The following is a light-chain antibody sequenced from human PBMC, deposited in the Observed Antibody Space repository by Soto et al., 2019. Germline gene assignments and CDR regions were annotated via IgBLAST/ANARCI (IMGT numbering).Light chain of an antibody. CDR3: SSYTSASSYV. V-gene: IGLV2-14*01. CDR1: SSDVGLYDY. J-gene: IGLJ1*01. Sequence: QSALTQPASVSGSPGQSITISCTGTSSDVGLYDYVSWYQQHPGKAPQLMIYAVSNRPSGVSNRFSASKSGNTASLFISGLQAEEEADYYCSSYTSASSYVFGPGTKVAVL. CDR2: AVS.